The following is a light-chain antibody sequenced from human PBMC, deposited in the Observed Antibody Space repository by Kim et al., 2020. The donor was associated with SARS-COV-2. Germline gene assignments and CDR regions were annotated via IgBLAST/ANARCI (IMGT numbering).Light chain of an antibody. V-gene: IGLV2-14*03. CDR3: SSHTTSSTLV. Sequence: GQSITISCTGTSRDVGAYNYVSWYQQHPGKAPKLMIYDVTNRPSGVSNRFSGSKSGKTASLTISGLQAEDEGDYYCSSHTTSSTLVFGGGTQLTVL. CDR1: SRDVGAYNY. CDR2: DVT. J-gene: IGLJ2*01.